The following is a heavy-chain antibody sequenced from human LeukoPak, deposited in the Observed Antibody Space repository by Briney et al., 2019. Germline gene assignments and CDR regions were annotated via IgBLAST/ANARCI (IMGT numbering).Heavy chain of an antibody. J-gene: IGHJ5*02. CDR2: IYYSGST. Sequence: SETLSLTGTVSGGSISSYYWSWIRQPPGKGLEGIGYIYYSGSTNYNPSLKSRVTISEDTSKNQFSLKLSSVTAADTAVYYCARDRANWFDPWGQGTLVTVSS. CDR3: ARDRANWFDP. V-gene: IGHV4-59*01. CDR1: GGSISSYY.